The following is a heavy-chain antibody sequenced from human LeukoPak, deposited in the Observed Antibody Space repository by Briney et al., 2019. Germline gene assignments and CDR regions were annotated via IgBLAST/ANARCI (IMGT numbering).Heavy chain of an antibody. D-gene: IGHD2-15*01. CDR3: VKDIVVVVAATQPHYYYGMDV. V-gene: IGHV3-64D*06. J-gene: IGHJ6*02. CDR2: ISNNGGNT. CDR1: GFTFGSYA. Sequence: GGSLRLSCSASGFTFGSYAMHWVRQAPGKGLEYVSTISNNGGNTYYADSVKGKFTISRDNSKNTLYLQMSSLRAEDTAVYYCVKDIVVVVAATQPHYYYGMDVWGQGTTVTVSS.